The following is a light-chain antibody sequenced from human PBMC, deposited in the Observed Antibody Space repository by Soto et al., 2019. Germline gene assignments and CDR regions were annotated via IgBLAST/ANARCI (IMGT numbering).Light chain of an antibody. Sequence: SYELTQPPSVSVSPGQTAKITCSGDRLGDKYASWFQQKPGQSPVLLIYQDTRRPSGIPERFSGSSSGNTATLTISETQVIDEADYYCQEWDTTTVVFGGGTKLTVL. CDR2: QDT. V-gene: IGLV3-1*01. CDR3: QEWDTTTVV. J-gene: IGLJ2*01. CDR1: RLGDKY.